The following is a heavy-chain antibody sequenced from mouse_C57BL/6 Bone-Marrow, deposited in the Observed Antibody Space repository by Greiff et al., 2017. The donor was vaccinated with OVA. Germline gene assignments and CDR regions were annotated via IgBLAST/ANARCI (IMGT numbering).Heavy chain of an antibody. CDR2: INPNYGTT. CDR3: AREDITTVAWDFDV. V-gene: IGHV1-39*01. D-gene: IGHD1-1*01. CDR1: GYSFTDYN. Sequence: VQLQQSGPELVKPGASVKISCKASGYSFTDYNMNWVKQSNGKSLEWIGVINPNYGTTSYNQKFKGKATLTVDQSSSTAYMQLNSLTSEDSAVXYYAREDITTVAWDFDVWGTGTTVTVSS. J-gene: IGHJ1*03.